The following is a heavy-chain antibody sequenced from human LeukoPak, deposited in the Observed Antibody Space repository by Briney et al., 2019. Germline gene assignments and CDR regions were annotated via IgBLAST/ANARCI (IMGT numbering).Heavy chain of an antibody. Sequence: KPSETLSLTCAVYGGSFSGYYWSWIRQPPGKGLEWIGEINHSGSTNYNPSLKSRVTISVDTSKNQFSLKLSSVTAADTAVYYCARLLDYYGSGSSEFDYWGQGTLVTVSS. J-gene: IGHJ4*02. D-gene: IGHD3-10*01. CDR1: GGSFSGYY. CDR3: ARLLDYYGSGSSEFDY. CDR2: INHSGST. V-gene: IGHV4-34*01.